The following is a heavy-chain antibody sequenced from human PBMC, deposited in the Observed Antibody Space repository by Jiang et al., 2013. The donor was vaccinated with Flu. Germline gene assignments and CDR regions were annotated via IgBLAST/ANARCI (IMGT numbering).Heavy chain of an antibody. J-gene: IGHJ4*02. V-gene: IGHV5-10-1*01. CDR1: GYSFTSYW. CDR2: IDPSDSYT. Sequence: GAEVKKPGESLKISCKGPGYSFTSYWIGWVRQMPGKGLEWMGRIDPSDSYTNYSPSFQGHVTISADKSISTAYLQWSSLKASDTAMYYCARRARRDGYTHDYWGQGTLVTVSS. CDR3: ARRARRDGYTHDY. D-gene: IGHD5-24*01.